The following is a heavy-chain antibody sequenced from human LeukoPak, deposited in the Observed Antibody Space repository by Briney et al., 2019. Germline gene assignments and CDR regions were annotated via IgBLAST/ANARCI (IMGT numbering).Heavy chain of an antibody. CDR2: ISSSSSYI. J-gene: IGHJ4*02. D-gene: IGHD5-24*01. CDR1: GFTLSSYS. Sequence: GGSLRLSCAASGFTLSSYSMNWVRQAPGKGLEWVSSISSSSSYIYYADSVKGRFTISRDNAKNSLYLQMNSLRAEDTAVYYCTREMATISFDYWGQGTLVTVSS. CDR3: TREMATISFDY. V-gene: IGHV3-21*01.